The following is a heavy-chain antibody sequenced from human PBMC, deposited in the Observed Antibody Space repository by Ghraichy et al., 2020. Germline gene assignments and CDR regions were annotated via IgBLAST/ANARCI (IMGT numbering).Heavy chain of an antibody. CDR3: AREGVYNWNYEGQYYFDY. V-gene: IGHV3-53*01. Sequence: GGSLRLSCAASGFTVSNNYMSWVRQAPGKGLEWVSVIYSGGSTYYADSVKGRFTISRDNSKNTLYLQMNSLRAEDTAVYYCAREGVYNWNYEGQYYFDYWGQGTLVTVSS. CDR1: GFTVSNNY. CDR2: IYSGGST. D-gene: IGHD1-7*01. J-gene: IGHJ4*02.